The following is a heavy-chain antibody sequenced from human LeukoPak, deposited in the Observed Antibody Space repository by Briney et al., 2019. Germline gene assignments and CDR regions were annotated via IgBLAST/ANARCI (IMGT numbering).Heavy chain of an antibody. J-gene: IGHJ4*02. D-gene: IGHD3-10*01. V-gene: IGHV3-30*02. CDR2: IRYDGSNK. CDR3: AKDVHPYGSGTYYFDS. CDR1: KFTFSSYG. Sequence: GGSLRLSCAASKFTFSSYGVHWVRQAPGKGLEWVAFIRYDGSNKYYIDSVKGRFTISRDNSKNTLYLQMNSLRPEDTAVYYCAKDVHPYGSGTYYFDSWGQGTLVTVSS.